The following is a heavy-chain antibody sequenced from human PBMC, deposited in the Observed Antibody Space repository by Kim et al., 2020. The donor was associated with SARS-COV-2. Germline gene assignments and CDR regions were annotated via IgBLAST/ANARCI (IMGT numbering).Heavy chain of an antibody. CDR1: GGSVSSSNYY. CDR3: ARLEYSSSSRLFDP. V-gene: IGHV4-39*02. D-gene: IGHD6-6*01. CDR2: IYYTGDT. Sequence: SETLSLTCTVSGGSVSSSNYYWGLIRQPPGKGLEWIGNIYYTGDTYYNPSLKSRVTISVDTSKNHFSLKLSSLTAADTAVYYCARLEYSSSSRLFDPWGQGTLVTVSS. J-gene: IGHJ5*02.